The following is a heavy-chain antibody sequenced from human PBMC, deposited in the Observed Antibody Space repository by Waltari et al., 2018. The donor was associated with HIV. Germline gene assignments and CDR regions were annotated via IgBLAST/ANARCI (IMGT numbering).Heavy chain of an antibody. CDR2: IYTSGST. Sequence: QVQLQESGPGLVKPSETLSLTCTVSGGSIRSYYWTWIRQPAGKGLEWIGRIYTSGSTNYNPSLKSRVTMSVDTSKNQFSLKLSSVTAADTAVYYCARGPPVVPAAIQYYYYGMDVWGQGTTVTVSS. CDR1: GGSIRSYY. D-gene: IGHD2-2*02. CDR3: ARGPPVVPAAIQYYYYGMDV. J-gene: IGHJ6*02. V-gene: IGHV4-4*07.